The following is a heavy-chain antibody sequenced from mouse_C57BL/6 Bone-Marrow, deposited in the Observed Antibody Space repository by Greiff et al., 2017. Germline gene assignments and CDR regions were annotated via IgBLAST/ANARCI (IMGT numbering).Heavy chain of an antibody. CDR2: IYPGDGDT. CDR3: SRLGCYGSSHYVDC. CDR1: GYAFSSYW. V-gene: IGHV1-80*01. J-gene: IGHJ2*01. D-gene: IGHD1-1*01. Sequence: VQLQQSGAELVKPGASVKISCKASGYAFSSYWMNWVKQRPGKGLEWIGQIYPGDGDTNYTGKLKGQATLTADKSSSTAYMQLSSLTSEDSGVYFGSRLGCYGSSHYVDCGGQGTTLAVSS.